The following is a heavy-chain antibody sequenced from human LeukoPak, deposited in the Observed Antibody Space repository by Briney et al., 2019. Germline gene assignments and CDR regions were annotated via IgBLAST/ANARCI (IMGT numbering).Heavy chain of an antibody. V-gene: IGHV4-59*01. CDR3: ALAHCSRHNSYDLDYFYYYMDV. CDR2: IYYSGTT. CDR1: GASISSNY. D-gene: IGHD3/OR15-3a*01. Sequence: ASETLSLTCSVSGASISSNYCTWSRQPPGKGLEWIGNIYYSGTTNYNPSLKSRVTISVDQSKKQFSLNLISVTAADTAVYFCALAHCSRHNSYDLDYFYYYMDVWGKGTTVTVSS. J-gene: IGHJ6*03.